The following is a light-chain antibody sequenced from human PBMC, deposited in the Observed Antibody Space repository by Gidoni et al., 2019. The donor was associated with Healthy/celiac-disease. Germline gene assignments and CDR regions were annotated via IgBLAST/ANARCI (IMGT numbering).Light chain of an antibody. CDR1: SSDVGSYNR. CDR3: CSFAGISPHWV. CDR2: EGS. Sequence: QSALTQPASVSGSHGQSITISCTGTSSDVGSYNRGSWYQQHPGKSPKLMIYEGSKRPSGVSNRFSGSNSVNTASLTISGLQADDEADYYCCSFAGISPHWVFGGGTKLTVL. J-gene: IGLJ3*02. V-gene: IGLV2-23*01.